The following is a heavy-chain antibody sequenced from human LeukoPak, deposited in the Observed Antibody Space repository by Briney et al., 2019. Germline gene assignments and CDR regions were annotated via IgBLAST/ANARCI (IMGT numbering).Heavy chain of an antibody. Sequence: SETLSLTCTVSGGSISSSSYYWGWIRQPPGKGLEWIGSIYYSGSTYYNPSLKSRVTISVDTSKNQFSLKLSSVTAADTAVYYCARDREYCSGGSCYSAAFDIWGQGTMVTVSS. CDR3: ARDREYCSGGSCYSAAFDI. CDR1: GGSISSSSYY. V-gene: IGHV4-39*07. J-gene: IGHJ3*02. D-gene: IGHD2-15*01. CDR2: IYYSGST.